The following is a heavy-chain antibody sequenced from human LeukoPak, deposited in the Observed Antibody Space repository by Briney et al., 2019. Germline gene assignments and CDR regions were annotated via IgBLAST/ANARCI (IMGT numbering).Heavy chain of an antibody. Sequence: PSETLSLTCAVYGGSFSGYYWSWIRQPAGKGLEWIGRIYTSGSTNYNPSLKSRVTMSVDTSKNQFSLKLSSVTAADTAVYYCARERKRGLGRPWGVDAFDIWGQGTMVTVSS. CDR3: ARERKRGLGRPWGVDAFDI. CDR2: IYTSGST. J-gene: IGHJ3*02. V-gene: IGHV4-4*07. CDR1: GGSFSGYY. D-gene: IGHD3-16*01.